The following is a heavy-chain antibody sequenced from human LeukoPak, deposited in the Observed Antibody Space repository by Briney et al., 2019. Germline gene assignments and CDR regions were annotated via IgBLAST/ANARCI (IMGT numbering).Heavy chain of an antibody. CDR2: ISAYNGNT. J-gene: IGHJ6*03. V-gene: IGHV1-18*01. Sequence: ASVKVSCKASGYTFTSYGISWVRQAPGQGLEWMGWISAYNGNTNYAQKLQGRVTMTTDTSTSTAYMELSSLRSEDTAVYYCARSGYGSGSQTLYYYYYYYMDVWGKGTTVTISS. D-gene: IGHD3-10*01. CDR1: GYTFTSYG. CDR3: ARSGYGSGSQTLYYYYYYYMDV.